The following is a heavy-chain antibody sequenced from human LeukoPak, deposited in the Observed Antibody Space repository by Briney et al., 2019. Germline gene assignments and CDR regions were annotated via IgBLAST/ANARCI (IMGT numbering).Heavy chain of an antibody. CDR2: INHSGST. V-gene: IGHV4-34*01. Sequence: PSETLSLTCAVYGGSFSGYFWSWIRQPPGKGLEWIGEINHSGSTNYNPSLKSRVTISVDTSKNQFSLKLSSVTAADTAVYYCARRSSSSWFLRDYYYYMDVWGKGTTVTISS. D-gene: IGHD6-13*01. J-gene: IGHJ6*03. CDR1: GGSFSGYF. CDR3: ARRSSSSWFLRDYYYYMDV.